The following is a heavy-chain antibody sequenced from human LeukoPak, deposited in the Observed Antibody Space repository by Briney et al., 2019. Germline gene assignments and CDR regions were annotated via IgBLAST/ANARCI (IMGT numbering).Heavy chain of an antibody. CDR1: GFTFSSYS. CDR3: ARDHPTYYYDSSGYWEEVVRDY. D-gene: IGHD3-22*01. J-gene: IGHJ4*02. CDR2: ISSSSSYI. V-gene: IGHV3-21*01. Sequence: KAGGSLRLSCAASGFTFSSYSMNWVRQAPGKGLEWVSSISSSSSYIYYADSVKGRFIISRDNAKNSLYLQMNSLRAEDTAVYYCARDHPTYYYDSSGYWEEVVRDYWGQGTLVTVSS.